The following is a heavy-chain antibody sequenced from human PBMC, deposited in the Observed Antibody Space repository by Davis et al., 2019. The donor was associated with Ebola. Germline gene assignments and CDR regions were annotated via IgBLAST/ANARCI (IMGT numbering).Heavy chain of an antibody. CDR3: ERDGIATLGKVKYYYGMDV. D-gene: IGHD6-13*01. Sequence: HTGRSLRLSCPVSGFPITTYCTHWVRQVPGKGLVWVSRIKSDGSTIYADSVKGRFTISRDNAKNTLYLQMNSLRVEDTAVYYCERDGIATLGKVKYYYGMDVWGKGTTVTVSS. V-gene: IGHV3-74*01. CDR2: IKSDGST. J-gene: IGHJ6*04. CDR1: GFPITTYC.